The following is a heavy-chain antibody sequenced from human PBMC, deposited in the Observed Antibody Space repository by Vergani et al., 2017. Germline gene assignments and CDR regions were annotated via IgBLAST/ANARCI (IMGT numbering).Heavy chain of an antibody. J-gene: IGHJ2*01. V-gene: IGHV3-30*04. CDR2: ISYDGSNK. D-gene: IGHD4-17*01. CDR3: ARDLEYGDYGDWYFDL. CDR1: GFTFSSYA. Sequence: QVQLVESGGGVVQPGRSLRLSCAASGFTFSSYAMHWVRQAPGKGLEWVAVISYDGSNKYYADSVKGRFTISRDNAKNTLYLQMNSLRAEDTAVYYCARDLEYGDYGDWYFDLWGRGTLVTVSS.